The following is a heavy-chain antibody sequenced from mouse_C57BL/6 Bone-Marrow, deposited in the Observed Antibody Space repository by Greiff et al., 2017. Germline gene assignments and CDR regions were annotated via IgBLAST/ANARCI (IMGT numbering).Heavy chain of an antibody. CDR1: GYTFTSYW. CDR2: IHPNSGST. J-gene: IGHJ1*03. V-gene: IGHV1-64*01. Sequence: VKLLQPGAELVKPGASVKLSCKASGYTFTSYWMNWVKQRPGQGLEWIGMIHPNSGSTNYNEKFKSKATLTVENSSRTAYMQLSSLTSEVSAIYYCAGYFDVWGTGTTGTVSS. CDR3: AGYFDV.